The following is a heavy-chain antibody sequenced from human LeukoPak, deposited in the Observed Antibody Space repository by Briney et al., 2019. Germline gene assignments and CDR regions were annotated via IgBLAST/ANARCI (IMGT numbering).Heavy chain of an antibody. J-gene: IGHJ4*02. Sequence: GGSLRLSCAASGFSFSNYWFHWVRQAPGEGLVWVSRTNEHGTIIDYADSVKGRFTISRDNAKNTLYLQMNSLRTEDSALYYCVVDLSGSADYWGQGTLVTVSS. CDR2: TNEHGTII. D-gene: IGHD3-10*01. CDR1: GFSFSNYW. CDR3: VVDLSGSADY. V-gene: IGHV3-74*01.